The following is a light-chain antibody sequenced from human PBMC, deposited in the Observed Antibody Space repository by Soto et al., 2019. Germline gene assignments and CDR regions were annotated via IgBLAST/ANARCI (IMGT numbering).Light chain of an antibody. J-gene: IGLJ2*01. CDR2: EGS. Sequence: QSALTQPASVSGSPGQSITISCTGTSSDIGSYNLVSWYQHHPANAPKLMIYEGSKRPSGVSNRFSGSKSGNTASLTISGLQAEDEADYYCCSYAGTTLFGGGTKVTVL. V-gene: IGLV2-23*01. CDR3: CSYAGTTL. CDR1: SSDIGSYNL.